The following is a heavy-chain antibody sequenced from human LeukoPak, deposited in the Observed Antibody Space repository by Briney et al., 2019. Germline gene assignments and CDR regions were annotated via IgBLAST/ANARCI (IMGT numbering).Heavy chain of an antibody. Sequence: ASVKVSCKASGYTFTSYGIRWVRQAPGQGLEWMGWISAYNGNTNYAQKLQGRVTMTTDTSTSTAYMELRSLRSDDTAVYYCARAPYDFWTYPPFYWGQGTLVTVSS. CDR3: ARAPYDFWTYPPFY. V-gene: IGHV1-18*01. J-gene: IGHJ4*02. CDR2: ISAYNGNT. D-gene: IGHD3-3*01. CDR1: GYTFTSYG.